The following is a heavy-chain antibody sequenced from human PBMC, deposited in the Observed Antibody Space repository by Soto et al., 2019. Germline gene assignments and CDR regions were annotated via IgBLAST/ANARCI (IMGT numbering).Heavy chain of an antibody. V-gene: IGHV1-46*01. CDR3: AVVPPPYSSGWTPYFDY. CDR1: GYTFTSYY. Sequence: ASVKVSCKASGYTFTSYYMHWVRQAPGQGLEWMGIINPSGGSTSYAQKFQGRVTVTRDTSTSTVYMELSSLRSEDTAVYYCAVVPPPYSSGWTPYFDYWGQGTLVTVSS. J-gene: IGHJ4*02. CDR2: INPSGGST. D-gene: IGHD6-19*01.